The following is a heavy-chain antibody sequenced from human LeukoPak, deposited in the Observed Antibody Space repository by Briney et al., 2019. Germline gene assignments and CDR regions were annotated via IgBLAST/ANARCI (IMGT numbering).Heavy chain of an antibody. J-gene: IGHJ6*02. D-gene: IGHD6-13*01. CDR1: GGSFSSYY. CDR2: INPILGIA. V-gene: IGHV1-69*04. Sequence: GASVKVSCKAYGGSFSSYYISWVRQAPGQGLEWMGRINPILGIANYAPNSQGRVTITADKSTSTAYMELSSLRSEDTAVYYCAREGGIAAAGTYYYYGMDVWGQGTTVTDCS. CDR3: AREGGIAAAGTYYYYGMDV.